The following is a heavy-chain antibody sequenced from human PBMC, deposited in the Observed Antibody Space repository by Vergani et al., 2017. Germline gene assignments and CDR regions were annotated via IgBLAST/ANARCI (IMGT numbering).Heavy chain of an antibody. CDR3: AADPGGLPYYYYGMDV. CDR2: IVVGSGNT. D-gene: IGHD2-21*02. J-gene: IGHJ6*02. CDR1: GFTFTSSA. V-gene: IGHV1-58*02. Sequence: QLVQSGAEVKKPGSSVKVSCKASGFTFTSSAMQWVRQARGQRLEWIGWIVVGSGNTNYAQKFQERVTITRDMSTSTAYMELSSLRSEDTAVYYCAADPGGLPYYYYGMDVWGQGTTVTVSS.